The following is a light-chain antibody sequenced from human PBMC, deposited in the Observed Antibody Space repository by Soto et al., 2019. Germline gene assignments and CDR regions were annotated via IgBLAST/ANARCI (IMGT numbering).Light chain of an antibody. J-gene: IGKJ1*01. V-gene: IGKV3-20*01. CDR2: AAS. CDR1: QSVSSSY. Sequence: EVTLTQFPCTLSLSLGERATLSCRASQSVSSSYLAWYQQKPGQAPRLFIYAASIRATGIPDRFSGSGSGTDFTLTISRLEPEDFAVYYCQQYGSSLWTFGQGTKVDIK. CDR3: QQYGSSLWT.